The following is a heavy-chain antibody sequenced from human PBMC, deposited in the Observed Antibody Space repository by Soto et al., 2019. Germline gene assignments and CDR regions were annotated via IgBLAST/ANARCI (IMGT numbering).Heavy chain of an antibody. J-gene: IGHJ4*02. D-gene: IGHD6-13*01. CDR2: IYTSGTA. CDR3: ARDFDSSSWYRLDH. V-gene: IGHV4-4*07. Sequence: PSETLSLTCAVSGGSIRTYYWSWIRQPAGKGLEWIGRIYTSGTANYSLSLKGRVIMAVDTAKNQLSLKVTSVTAADTAVYYCARDFDSSSWYRLDHWGQGTLVTVSS. CDR1: GGSIRTYY.